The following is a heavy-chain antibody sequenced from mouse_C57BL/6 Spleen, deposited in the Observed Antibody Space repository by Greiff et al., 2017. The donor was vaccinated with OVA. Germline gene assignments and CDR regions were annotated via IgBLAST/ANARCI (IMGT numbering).Heavy chain of an antibody. CDR1: GYSITSGYY. CDR2: ISYDGSN. D-gene: IGHD2-5*01. CDR3: ARSGTYYSNSAWFAY. Sequence: DVQLQESGPGLVKPSQSLSLTCSVTGYSITSGYYWNWIRQFPGNKLEWMGYISYDGSNNYNPSLKNRISITRDTSKNQFFLKLNSVTTEDTATYYCARSGTYYSNSAWFAYWGQGTLVTVSA. J-gene: IGHJ3*01. V-gene: IGHV3-6*01.